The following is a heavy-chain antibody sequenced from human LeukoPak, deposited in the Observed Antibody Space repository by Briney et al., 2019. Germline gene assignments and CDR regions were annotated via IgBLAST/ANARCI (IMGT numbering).Heavy chain of an antibody. CDR1: GYTFTGYY. CDR3: ARAVVAAAFEDY. D-gene: IGHD2-15*01. Sequence: ASVKVSCKASGYTFTGYYMHWVRQAPGQGLEWMGWINPNSGGTNYAQKFQGRVTITRDTSISTAYMELSRLRSDDTAVYYCARAVVAAAFEDYWGQGTLVTVSS. V-gene: IGHV1-2*02. J-gene: IGHJ4*02. CDR2: INPNSGGT.